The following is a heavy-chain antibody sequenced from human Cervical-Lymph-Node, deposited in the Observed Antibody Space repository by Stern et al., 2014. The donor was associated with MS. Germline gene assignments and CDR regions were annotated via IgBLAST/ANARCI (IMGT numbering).Heavy chain of an antibody. CDR2: ITGSGGNT. CDR1: GFTFSSYT. CDR3: AKDLPYASGRPDY. Sequence: EVQLVESGGGLVHPGGSLRLSCEASGFTFSSYTMTWVRQAPGKGLEWVSSITGSGGNTCYTHSVKGRFTISRDNSRNTVYLQVHSLRAEDTAVYHCAKDLPYASGRPDYWGQGTLVTVSS. J-gene: IGHJ4*02. D-gene: IGHD3-10*01. V-gene: IGHV3-23*04.